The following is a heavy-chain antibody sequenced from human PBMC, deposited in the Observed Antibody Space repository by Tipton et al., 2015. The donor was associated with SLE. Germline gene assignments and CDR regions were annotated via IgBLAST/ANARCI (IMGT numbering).Heavy chain of an antibody. CDR2: IYYSGST. CDR1: GGSISSGGYY. CDR3: ARLYSSSSHYYYYGMDV. D-gene: IGHD6-6*01. Sequence: TLSLTCTVSGGSISSGGYYWSWIRQPPGKGLEWIGYIYYSGSTNYNPSLKSRATISVDKSKNQFSLKLRSVTAADTAVYYCARLYSSSSHYYYYGMDVWGQGTTVTVSS. J-gene: IGHJ6*02. V-gene: IGHV4-30-4*01.